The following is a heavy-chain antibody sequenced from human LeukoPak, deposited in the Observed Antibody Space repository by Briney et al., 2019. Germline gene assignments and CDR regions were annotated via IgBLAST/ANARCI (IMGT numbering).Heavy chain of an antibody. Sequence: ASVKVSCKTSGYTFTDYYLHWVRQAPGQALEWMGRIDPNSGGTNYAQEFQVRVTVTRDTSISTVYMELSGLRSDDTAVYYCARVPGPYTTSRFDYWGQGTLVTVSS. V-gene: IGHV1-2*02. CDR2: IDPNSGGT. CDR3: ARVPGPYTTSRFDY. D-gene: IGHD6-13*01. J-gene: IGHJ4*02. CDR1: GYTFTDYY.